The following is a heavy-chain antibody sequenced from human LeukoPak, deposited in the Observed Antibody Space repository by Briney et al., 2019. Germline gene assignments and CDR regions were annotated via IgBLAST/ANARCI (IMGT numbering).Heavy chain of an antibody. Sequence: GGSLRLSCAASGFTVSSNYMNWVRQAPGKGLEWVSVIYSGGSTYYADSVKGRFTISRDNSKNTLYLQMNSLRAEDTAVYYCARDRGGYDSAFDYWGQGTLVTVSS. CDR2: IYSGGST. V-gene: IGHV3-53*01. CDR3: ARDRGGYDSAFDY. D-gene: IGHD5-12*01. CDR1: GFTVSSNY. J-gene: IGHJ4*02.